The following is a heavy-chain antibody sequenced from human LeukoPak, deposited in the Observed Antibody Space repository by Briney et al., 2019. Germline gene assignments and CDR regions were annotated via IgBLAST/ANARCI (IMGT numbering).Heavy chain of an antibody. CDR2: ISYDGSNK. D-gene: IGHD1-26*01. Sequence: PGGSLRLSCAASGFTFSSYAMHWVRQAPGKGLEWVAVISYDGSNKYYADSVKGRFTISRDNSKNTLYLQMNSLRAEDTAVYYCARENSGSYWSYFDYWGQGTLVTVSS. V-gene: IGHV3-30-3*01. CDR3: ARENSGSYWSYFDY. CDR1: GFTFSSYA. J-gene: IGHJ4*02.